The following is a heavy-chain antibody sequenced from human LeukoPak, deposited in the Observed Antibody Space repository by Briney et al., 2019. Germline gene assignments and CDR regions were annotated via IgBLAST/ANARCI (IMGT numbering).Heavy chain of an antibody. Sequence: PSETLSLTCAVYGGSFSGYYWSWIRQPPGKGLEWIGEINHSGSANYNPSLKSRVTISVDTSKNQFSLKLSSVTAADTAVYYCARDRGDYTFDYWGQGTLVTVSS. CDR1: GGSFSGYY. J-gene: IGHJ4*02. CDR2: INHSGSA. V-gene: IGHV4-34*01. CDR3: ARDRGDYTFDY. D-gene: IGHD4-17*01.